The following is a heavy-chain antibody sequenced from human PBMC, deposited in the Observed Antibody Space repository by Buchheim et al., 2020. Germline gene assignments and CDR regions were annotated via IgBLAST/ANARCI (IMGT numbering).Heavy chain of an antibody. CDR2: ISSTDSYK. D-gene: IGHD3-22*01. CDR3: ARDLGARYKYDSSAYYTGF. V-gene: IGHV3-21*01. Sequence: EVQLVESGGGLVKPGGSLRLSCAASGFTFSIYCMTWVRQAPGKGLEWVSSISSTDSYKYYADSVKGRFTISRDNAKNSLYLQLSSLRAEDTAVYYCARDLGARYKYDSSAYYTGFWGQGTL. J-gene: IGHJ4*02. CDR1: GFTFSIYC.